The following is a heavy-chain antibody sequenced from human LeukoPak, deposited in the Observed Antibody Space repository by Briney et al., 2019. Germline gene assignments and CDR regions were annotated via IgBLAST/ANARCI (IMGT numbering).Heavy chain of an antibody. CDR2: ISAYNGNT. CDR3: ARQRGDILTGYPDNWFDP. Sequence: ASVKVSCKASGYTFTSYGISWVRQAPGQGLEWMGWISAYNGNTNYAQKLQGRVTMTTDTSTSTAYMELRSLRSDDTAVYYYARQRGDILTGYPDNWFDPWGQGTLVTVSS. D-gene: IGHD3-9*01. CDR1: GYTFTSYG. V-gene: IGHV1-18*01. J-gene: IGHJ5*02.